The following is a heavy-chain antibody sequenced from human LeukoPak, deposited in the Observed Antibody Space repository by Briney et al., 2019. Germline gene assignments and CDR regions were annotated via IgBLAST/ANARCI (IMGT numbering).Heavy chain of an antibody. V-gene: IGHV3-48*03. J-gene: IGHJ4*02. CDR1: GFTFSSYE. Sequence: GGSLRLSCAASGFTFSSYEMNWVRQAPGKGLEWVSYISSSGSTIYYADSVKGRFTISRDNVKNSLYLQMNSLRAEDTAVYYCARARYYYGSSGYPYYFDYWGQGTLVTVSS. CDR3: ARARYYYGSSGYPYYFDY. D-gene: IGHD3-22*01. CDR2: ISSSGSTI.